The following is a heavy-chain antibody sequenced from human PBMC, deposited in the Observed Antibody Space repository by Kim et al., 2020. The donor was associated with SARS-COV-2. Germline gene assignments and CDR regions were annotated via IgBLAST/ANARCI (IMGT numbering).Heavy chain of an antibody. Sequence: ASVKVSCKASGYTFSTSAINWVRQAPGQGLQWMGWINTNTGNPTYAQGFTGRFVFSLDTSVTTAYLQISSLKAEDTAMYYCARGSGRLPDYYYYYMDVWGKGTTVTVSS. CDR2: INTNTGNP. J-gene: IGHJ6*03. CDR3: ARGSGRLPDYYYYYMDV. CDR1: GYTFSTSA. V-gene: IGHV7-4-1*02. D-gene: IGHD3-3*01.